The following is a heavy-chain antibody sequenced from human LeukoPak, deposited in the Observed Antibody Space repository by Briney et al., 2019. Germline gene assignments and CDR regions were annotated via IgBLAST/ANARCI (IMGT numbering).Heavy chain of an antibody. CDR1: GGSISSGGYS. CDR2: IYHSGST. V-gene: IGHV4-30-2*01. CDR3: ARASGYYDFWSGDYRYNWFDP. D-gene: IGHD3-3*01. Sequence: SQTLSLTCAVSGGSISSGGYSWSWLRQPPGKGLEWIGYIYHSGSTYYNPSLKSRVTISVDRSKNQFSLKLSSVTAADTAVYYCARASGYYDFWSGDYRYNWFDPWGQGTLVTVSS. J-gene: IGHJ5*02.